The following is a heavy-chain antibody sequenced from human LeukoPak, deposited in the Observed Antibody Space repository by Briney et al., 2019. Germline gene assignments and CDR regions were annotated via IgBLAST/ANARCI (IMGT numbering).Heavy chain of an antibody. Sequence: GGSLRLSCAASGFTFSSYSMNWVRQAPGKGLEWVSLISGDGGNTYYADSVKGRFTISRDNSKNSLYLQMNSLRTEDTALYYCALPVVGQLVGATGSVDYWGQGTLVTVSS. J-gene: IGHJ4*02. D-gene: IGHD1-26*01. CDR2: ISGDGGNT. CDR1: GFTFSSYS. V-gene: IGHV3-43*02. CDR3: ALPVVGQLVGATGSVDY.